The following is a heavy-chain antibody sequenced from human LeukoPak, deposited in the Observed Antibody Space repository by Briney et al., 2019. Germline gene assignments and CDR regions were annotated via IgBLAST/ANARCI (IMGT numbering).Heavy chain of an antibody. CDR1: GGSISSYY. CDR3: ARHFGRARSAFDV. V-gene: IGHV4-59*08. D-gene: IGHD2-15*01. J-gene: IGHJ3*01. CDR2: IHYSGST. Sequence: SETLSLTCTVSGGSISSYYWSWIRQPPGKGLEWIGYIHYSGSTNYNPSLKSRVTISVDTSKNQFSLKLSSVTAADTAVYYCARHFGRARSAFDVWGQGTMVTVPS.